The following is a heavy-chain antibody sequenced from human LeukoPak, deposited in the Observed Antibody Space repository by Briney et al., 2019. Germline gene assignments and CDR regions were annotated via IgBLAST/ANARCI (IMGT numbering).Heavy chain of an antibody. CDR2: IHYSGST. CDR1: GGSISSGGYY. Sequence: SETLSLTCTVSGGSISSGGYYWSWIRQHAGKGLEWIRYIHYSGSTYYNPSLRSRLSMSVYTYKNHFSLNLSPVTAAAPAVYYCAEARARVGTHPPFDFRGQGTLVT. CDR3: AEARARVGTHPPFDF. J-gene: IGHJ4*02. V-gene: IGHV4-31*03. D-gene: IGHD4-23*01.